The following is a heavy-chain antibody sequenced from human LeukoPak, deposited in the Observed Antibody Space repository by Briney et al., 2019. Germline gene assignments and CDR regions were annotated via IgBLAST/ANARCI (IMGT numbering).Heavy chain of an antibody. CDR1: GGSISSDSYY. D-gene: IGHD2-8*01. V-gene: IGHV4-61*02. J-gene: IGHJ6*03. CDR3: ARVAHGDYYYYYMDV. Sequence: SETLSLTCTVSGGSISSDSYYWSWIRQPAGKGLEWIGRIYTSGSTNYNPSLKSRVTISVDTSKNQFSLKLSSVTAADTAVYYCARVAHGDYYYYYMDVWGKGTTVTVSS. CDR2: IYTSGST.